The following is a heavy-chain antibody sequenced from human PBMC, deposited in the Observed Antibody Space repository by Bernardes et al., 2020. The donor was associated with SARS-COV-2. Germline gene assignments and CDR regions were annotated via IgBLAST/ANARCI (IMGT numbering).Heavy chain of an antibody. V-gene: IGHV1-18*01. D-gene: IGHD6-19*01. CDR2: ISAYNGNT. J-gene: IGHJ6*02. CDR1: GYTFTSYG. Sequence: ASVKVACKASGYTFTSYGIGWVRQAPGQGLEWMGWISAYNGNTNYAQKLQGRVTMTTDTSTSTAYMELRSLRSDDTAVYYCARYSGRIAVAGTFYYYYGMDVWGQGTTVTVSS. CDR3: ARYSGRIAVAGTFYYYYGMDV.